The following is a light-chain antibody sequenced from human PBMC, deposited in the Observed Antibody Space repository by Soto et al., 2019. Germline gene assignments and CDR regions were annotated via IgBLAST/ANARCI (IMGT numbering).Light chain of an antibody. CDR3: QVWDITTGHYV. CDR1: NIGSKR. Sequence: SYELTQPPSVSVAPEKTARITCGGNNIGSKRVHWYRQKPGQAPVLVIYYDSDRPSGIPERFSGSNSGNTATLTISRVEAGDEADYYCQVWDITTGHYVFGTGTKVTVL. CDR2: YDS. J-gene: IGLJ1*01. V-gene: IGLV3-21*04.